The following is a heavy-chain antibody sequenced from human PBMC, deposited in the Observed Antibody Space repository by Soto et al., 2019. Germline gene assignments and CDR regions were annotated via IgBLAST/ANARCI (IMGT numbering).Heavy chain of an antibody. CDR2: ISAYNGNT. D-gene: IGHD2-15*01. CDR3: ARGYCSGGSCYQLNWFDP. V-gene: IGHV1-18*01. J-gene: IGHJ5*02. Sequence: ASVKVSCKASGYTFTIYGISWVRQAPGQGLEWMGWISAYNGNTNYAQKLQGRVTMTTDTSTSTAYMELRSLRSDDTAVYYCARGYCSGGSCYQLNWFDPWGQGTLVTVSS. CDR1: GYTFTIYG.